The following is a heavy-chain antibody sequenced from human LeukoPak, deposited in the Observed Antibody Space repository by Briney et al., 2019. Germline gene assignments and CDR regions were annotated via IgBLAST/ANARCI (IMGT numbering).Heavy chain of an antibody. CDR2: FDPEDEDT. D-gene: IGHD2-21*02. Sequence: ASVKVSCKVSGHTLNELFMHWVRQPPGKGLEWMGGFDPEDEDTVYAQKFQGRITMTEDTSTDTAYLELSNLRSDDTAVYFCATDTGDSQLLLSSFNYWGQGTLVTVSS. J-gene: IGHJ4*02. V-gene: IGHV1-24*01. CDR3: ATDTGDSQLLLSSFNY. CDR1: GHTLNELF.